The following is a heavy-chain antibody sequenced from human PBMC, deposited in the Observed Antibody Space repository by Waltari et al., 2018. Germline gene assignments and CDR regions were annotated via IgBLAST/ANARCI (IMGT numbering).Heavy chain of an antibody. CDR3: ARDMGIYTNYAAY. V-gene: IGHV3-7*01. Sequence: EVQLVESGGGLVQPGGSLRLSCVASGFPFGRTWISWLRQAPGKGLEWVANINEDESETFYADSVKGRFTISRDNAKNSLYLQMNSLRVEDTAYYYCARDMGIYTNYAAYWGQGTLVTVSS. D-gene: IGHD4-4*01. CDR1: GFPFGRTW. CDR2: INEDESET. J-gene: IGHJ4*02.